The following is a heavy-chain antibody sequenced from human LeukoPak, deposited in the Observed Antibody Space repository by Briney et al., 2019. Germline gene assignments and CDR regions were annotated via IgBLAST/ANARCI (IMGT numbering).Heavy chain of an antibody. V-gene: IGHV1-2*02. CDR3: ARGSNALTSPLYFDY. D-gene: IGHD4/OR15-4a*01. J-gene: IGHJ4*02. CDR1: GYTFTGYY. CDR2: INPNSGGT. Sequence: ASVKVSCKASGYTFTGYYMHWVRQAPGQGLEWMGWINPNSGGTNYAQKFQGRVTMTRDTSISTAYMELSRLRSDDTAVYYYARGSNALTSPLYFDYWGQGTLVTVSS.